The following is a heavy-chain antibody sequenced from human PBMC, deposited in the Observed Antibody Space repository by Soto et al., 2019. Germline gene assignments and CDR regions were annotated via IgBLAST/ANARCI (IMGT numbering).Heavy chain of an antibody. CDR1: GYTFTGYY. D-gene: IGHD3-3*01. V-gene: IGHV1-2*02. CDR2: INPNSGGT. J-gene: IGHJ6*02. CDR3: ARGGSSYTIFGVVQYGMDV. Sequence: ASVKVSCKASGYTFTGYYMHWVRQAPGQGLEWMGWINPNSGGTNYAQKFQGRVTMTRDTSISTAYMELSRLRSDDTAVYYCARGGSSYTIFGVVQYGMDVWGQGTTVTVSS.